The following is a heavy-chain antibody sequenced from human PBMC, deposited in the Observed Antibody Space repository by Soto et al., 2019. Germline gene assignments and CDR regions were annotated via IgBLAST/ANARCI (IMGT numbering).Heavy chain of an antibody. J-gene: IGHJ4*02. CDR3: ARSRRSSPYFDV. V-gene: IGHV5-51*01. CDR1: GYTFSNFW. Sequence: GESLKISCQGSGYTFSNFWIGWVRQLPGQGLEWMGIIYPGDHETRYSPSFLGKVTISAEKSINTAYRQWSSLEASDSAFYFCARSRRSSPYFDVWGQGALVTVSS. D-gene: IGHD6-13*01. CDR2: IYPGDHET.